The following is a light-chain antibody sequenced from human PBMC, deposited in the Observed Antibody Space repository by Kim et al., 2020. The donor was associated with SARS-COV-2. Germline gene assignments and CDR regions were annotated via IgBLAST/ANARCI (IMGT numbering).Light chain of an antibody. J-gene: IGKJ4*01. CDR2: DAS. V-gene: IGKV3-11*01. CDR3: QQRSNWPLT. CDR1: QSVSSY. Sequence: LATGERATLSCRASQSVSSYLAWYQHKPGQAPRLLIYDASNRATGIPARFSGSGSGTDFTLTISSLEPEDFAVYYCQQRSNWPLTFGGGTKVDIK.